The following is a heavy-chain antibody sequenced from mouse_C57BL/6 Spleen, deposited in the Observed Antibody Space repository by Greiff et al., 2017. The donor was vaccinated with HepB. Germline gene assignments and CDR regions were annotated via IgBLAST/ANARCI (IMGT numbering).Heavy chain of an antibody. CDR1: GYAFSSYW. Sequence: QVQLQQSGAELVKPGASVKISCKASGYAFSSYWMNWVKQRPGKGLEWIGQIYPGDGDTNYNGKFKGKATLTADKSSSTAYMQPSSLTSEDSAVYFCARKYGSSYRWYFDVWGTGTTVTVSS. CDR3: ARKYGSSYRWYFDV. D-gene: IGHD1-1*01. CDR2: IYPGDGDT. J-gene: IGHJ1*03. V-gene: IGHV1-80*01.